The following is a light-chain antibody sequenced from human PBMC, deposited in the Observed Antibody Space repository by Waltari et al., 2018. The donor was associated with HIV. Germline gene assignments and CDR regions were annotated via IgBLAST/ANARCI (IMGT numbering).Light chain of an antibody. CDR1: QSVNNF. CDR3: QQSYSTPLT. J-gene: IGKJ4*01. V-gene: IGKV1-39*01. Sequence: DIQMPQSPSSLSASVGARVPIHCRASQSVNNFLNWDQQKPGKAPKLLNSAASSLHSGVPSRFSGSGSGTDFTLTISSLLPGNFATYYCQQSYSTPLTFGGGTKVEIK. CDR2: AAS.